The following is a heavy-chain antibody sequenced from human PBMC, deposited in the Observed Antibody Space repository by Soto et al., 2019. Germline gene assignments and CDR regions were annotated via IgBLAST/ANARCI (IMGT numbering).Heavy chain of an antibody. CDR2: IFPGTSNT. J-gene: IGHJ6*02. V-gene: IGHV5-51*01. CDR1: GYSFFNYW. D-gene: IGHD2-8*01. CDR3: ARRYCPNSTNCPVGYGLDV. Sequence: PGESLKISCEASGYSFFNYWIGWVRQMPGKGLEWMGIIFPGTSNTRYSPSFQGQVTISVDKSISTAYLQWSSLKASDTAMYFCARRYCPNSTNCPVGYGLDVWGQGTTVTVSS.